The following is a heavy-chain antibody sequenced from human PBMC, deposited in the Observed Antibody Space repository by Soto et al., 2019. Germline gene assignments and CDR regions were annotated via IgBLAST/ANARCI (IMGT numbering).Heavy chain of an antibody. CDR2: IYYIGST. CDR3: ARSVFP. V-gene: IGHV4-31*03. CDR1: GGSISSGGYY. Sequence: SETLSLTCTVSGGSISSGGYYWNWVRQHPGKGLEWIGYIYYIGSTYYNPSLKSRVTISLDTSKNQFSLKLSSVTAADTAVYYCARSVFPWGQGTLVTVSS. J-gene: IGHJ5*02.